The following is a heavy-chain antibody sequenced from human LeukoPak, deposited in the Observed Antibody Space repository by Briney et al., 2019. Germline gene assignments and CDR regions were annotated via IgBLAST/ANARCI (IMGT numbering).Heavy chain of an antibody. J-gene: IGHJ5*02. D-gene: IGHD2-2*01. CDR3: AKEGGYCSSTSCYYTRFDP. V-gene: IGHV3-23*01. CDR1: GFTFSSYA. Sequence: PGGSLRLSCAASGFTFSSYAMSWVRQAPGKGLEWVSAISGSGGSTYYADSMKGRFTISRDNSKNTLYLQMNSLRAEDTAVYYCAKEGGYCSSTSCYYTRFDPWGQGTLVTVSS. CDR2: ISGSGGST.